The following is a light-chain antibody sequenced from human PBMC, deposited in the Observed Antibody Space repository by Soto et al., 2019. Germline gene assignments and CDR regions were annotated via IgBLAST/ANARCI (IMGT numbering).Light chain of an antibody. Sequence: QSALTQPASVSGSPGQSITISCTGTSSDVGSYNLVSWYQQHPGKAPKLMIYEGSKRPSGVSNRFSGSESGNTASLTISGLQAEDEADYHCCSYAGSSVVFGGGTQLTVL. V-gene: IGLV2-23*01. CDR2: EGS. CDR1: SSDVGSYNL. CDR3: CSYAGSSVV. J-gene: IGLJ2*01.